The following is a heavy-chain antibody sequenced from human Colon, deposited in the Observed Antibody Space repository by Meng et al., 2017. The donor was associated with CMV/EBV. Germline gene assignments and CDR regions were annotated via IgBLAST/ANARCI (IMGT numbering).Heavy chain of an antibody. D-gene: IGHD6-19*01. CDR1: DDSISSTNYF. V-gene: IGHV4-30-4*01. J-gene: IGHJ4*02. CDR2: ISHNGDT. Sequence: CPVSDDSISSTNYFWTWIRQPPGKGLESIGYISHNGDTYYNPSLQSRVSISLDTSPHHFSLPLSSVTAADTAIYYCARDRYRLGSDSWGPLPLFPVSS. CDR3: ARDRYRLGSDS.